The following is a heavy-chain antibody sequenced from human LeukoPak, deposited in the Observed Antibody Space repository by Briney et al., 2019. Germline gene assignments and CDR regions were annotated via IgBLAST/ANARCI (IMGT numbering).Heavy chain of an antibody. Sequence: SETLSLTCTVSGDSISSSHWWSWVRPPPGKGLEWIGEVYHSGRTAYSPSLKSRVTTSVDISKNQFSLQLNSVTAADTAVYYCVRETATYYYDSRGYYRQIEVFDIWGQGTPVIVSS. CDR1: GDSISSSHW. V-gene: IGHV4-4*02. D-gene: IGHD3-22*01. CDR3: VRETATYYYDSRGYYRQIEVFDI. CDR2: VYHSGRT. J-gene: IGHJ3*02.